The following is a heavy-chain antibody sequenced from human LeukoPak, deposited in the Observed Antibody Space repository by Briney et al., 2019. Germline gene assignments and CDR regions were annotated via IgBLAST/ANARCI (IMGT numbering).Heavy chain of an antibody. CDR2: IYYSGST. Sequence: SETLSLTCTVSGGSISSGGYYWSWIRQHPGRGLEWIGYIYYSGSTYYNPSLKSRVTISVDTSKNQFSLKLSSVTAADTAVHYRATGPRWELPLDYWGQGTLVTVSS. CDR1: GGSISSGGYY. D-gene: IGHD1-26*01. CDR3: ATGPRWELPLDY. J-gene: IGHJ4*02. V-gene: IGHV4-31*03.